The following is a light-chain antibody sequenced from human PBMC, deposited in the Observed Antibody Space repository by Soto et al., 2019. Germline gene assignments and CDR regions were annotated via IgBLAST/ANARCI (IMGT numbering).Light chain of an antibody. CDR1: QSVSSY. CDR3: QQRSNCPPQYS. V-gene: IGKV3-11*01. J-gene: IGKJ2*03. Sequence: EIVLTQSPATLSLSPGERATLSCRASQSVSSYLAWYQQKPGQAPRLLIYDASNRATGIPARFSGSVSGTDFTFTIRSLEPEDFAVYYCQQRSNCPPQYSFGQWTMVEFK. CDR2: DAS.